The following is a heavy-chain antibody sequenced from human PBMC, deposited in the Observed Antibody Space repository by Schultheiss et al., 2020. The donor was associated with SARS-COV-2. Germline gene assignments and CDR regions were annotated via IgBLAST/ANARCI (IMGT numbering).Heavy chain of an antibody. D-gene: IGHD2-15*01. J-gene: IGHJ3*02. Sequence: LSLTCAVSGGSISSGGYSWSWIRQPPGKGLEWVSGISWNSGSIGYADSVKGRFTISRDNAKNSLYLQMNSLRAEDTALYYCAKDIGLLGRGAFDIWGQGTMVTVSS. CDR3: AKDIGLLGRGAFDI. CDR1: GGSISSGGYS. V-gene: IGHV3-9*01. CDR2: ISWNSGSI.